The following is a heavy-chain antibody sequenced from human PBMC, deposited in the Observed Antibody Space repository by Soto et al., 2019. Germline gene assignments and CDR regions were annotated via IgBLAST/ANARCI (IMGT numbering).Heavy chain of an antibody. D-gene: IGHD1-7*01. CDR3: ASRDPGTSVDY. V-gene: IGHV4-4*02. Sequence: LSLTCAVSGGSFTSNNWWTWVRQPPGQGLEWIGEIYRTGSTNYNPSFKSRVTISLDKSENQFSLKVTSLTAADTAVYYCASRDPGTSVDYWGQGTLVTVSS. J-gene: IGHJ4*02. CDR2: IYRTGST. CDR1: GGSFTSNNW.